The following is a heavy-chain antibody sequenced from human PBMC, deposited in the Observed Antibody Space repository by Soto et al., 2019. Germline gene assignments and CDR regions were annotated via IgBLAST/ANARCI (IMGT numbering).Heavy chain of an antibody. D-gene: IGHD3-10*01. V-gene: IGHV4-31*03. CDR2: IYYSGST. Sequence: SETLSLTCTVSGGSISSGGYYWSWIRQHPGKGLEWIGYIYYSGSTYYNPSLKSRVTISVDTSKNQFSLKLSSVTAADTAVYYCARYGSGSSYYYGMDVWGQGTTVTVSS. J-gene: IGHJ6*02. CDR3: ARYGSGSSYYYGMDV. CDR1: GGSISSGGYY.